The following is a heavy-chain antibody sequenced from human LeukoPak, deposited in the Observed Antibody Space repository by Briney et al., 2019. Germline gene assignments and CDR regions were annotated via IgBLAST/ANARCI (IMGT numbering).Heavy chain of an antibody. V-gene: IGHV1-69*13. D-gene: IGHD3-22*01. CDR3: AKGKDYYDSSGYYYTYAFDI. CDR1: GGTFSSYA. CDR2: IIPIFGTA. J-gene: IGHJ3*02. Sequence: GASVKVSCKASGGTFSSYAISWVRQAPGQGLEWMGGIIPIFGTANYAQKFQGRVTITADESTSTAYMELSSLRSEDTAVYYCAKGKDYYDSSGYYYTYAFDIWGQGTVVTVSS.